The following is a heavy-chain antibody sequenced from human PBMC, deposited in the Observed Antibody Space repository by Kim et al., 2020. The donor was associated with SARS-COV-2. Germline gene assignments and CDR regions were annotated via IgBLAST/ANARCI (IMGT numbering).Heavy chain of an antibody. J-gene: IGHJ4*02. Sequence: GGSLRLSCAASGFTFSSYWMSWVRQAPGKGLEWVANIKQDGSEKYYVDSVKGRFTISRDNAKNSLYLQMNSLRAEDTAVYYCARMSTYYDILTGYYKGGEFDYWGQGTLVTVSS. CDR1: GFTFSSYW. D-gene: IGHD3-9*01. V-gene: IGHV3-7*03. CDR2: IKQDGSEK. CDR3: ARMSTYYDILTGYYKGGEFDY.